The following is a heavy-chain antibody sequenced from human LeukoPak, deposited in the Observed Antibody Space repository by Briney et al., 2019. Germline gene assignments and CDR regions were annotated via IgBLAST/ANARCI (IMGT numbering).Heavy chain of an antibody. CDR1: GFTFSSYS. V-gene: IGHV3-21*01. D-gene: IGHD3-22*01. CDR3: NPYYYDSSGYYYDY. J-gene: IGHJ4*02. CDR2: ISSSSSYI. Sequence: PGGSLRLSCAASGFTFSSYSMNWVRQAPGKGLEWVSSISSSSSYIYYADSVKGRFTISRDNAKNSLYLQMNSRRAEDTAVYYCNPYYYDSSGYYYDYWGQGTLVTVSS.